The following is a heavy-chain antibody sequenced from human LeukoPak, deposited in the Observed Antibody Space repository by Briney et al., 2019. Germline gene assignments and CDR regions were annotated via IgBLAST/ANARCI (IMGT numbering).Heavy chain of an antibody. CDR2: IDGGSASI. V-gene: IGHV3-23*01. Sequence: GGSLRLSCAASGFTFSTYSMSWVRQAPGKGLEWVSAIDGGSASIYYADSVKGRFTISRDNSKNTLYLQMNSLRAEDTAVYYCAERGDGPNYDYWGQGTLVTVSS. CDR3: AERGDGPNYDY. CDR1: GFTFSTYS. D-gene: IGHD5-24*01. J-gene: IGHJ4*02.